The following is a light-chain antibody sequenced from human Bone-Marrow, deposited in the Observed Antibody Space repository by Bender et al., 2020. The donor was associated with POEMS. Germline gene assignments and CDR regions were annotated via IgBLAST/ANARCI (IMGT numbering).Light chain of an antibody. Sequence: QSVLTQPPSASGSLGQSVTISCTGTSSDVGGYDYVSWYQQHPGEAPKLIVYDVTKRPSGVPDRFSGSKSGNTASLTISGLQAEDEADYYCCSYASSGTFVFGTVTKVTVL. V-gene: IGLV2-11*01. CDR2: DVT. J-gene: IGLJ1*01. CDR1: SSDVGGYDY. CDR3: CSYASSGTFV.